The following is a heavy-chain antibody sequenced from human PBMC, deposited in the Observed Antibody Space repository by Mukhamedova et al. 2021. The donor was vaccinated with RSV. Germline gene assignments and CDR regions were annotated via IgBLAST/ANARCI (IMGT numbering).Heavy chain of an antibody. Sequence: GGGAYYADSVEGRFTISRDNAKNSLYLQMNSLRAEDTAVYYCERDPGRDGGNSGAFDIWGQGTMVTVSS. CDR2: GGGA. D-gene: IGHD4-23*01. J-gene: IGHJ3*02. V-gene: IGHV3-11*01. CDR3: ERDPGRDGGNSGAFDI.